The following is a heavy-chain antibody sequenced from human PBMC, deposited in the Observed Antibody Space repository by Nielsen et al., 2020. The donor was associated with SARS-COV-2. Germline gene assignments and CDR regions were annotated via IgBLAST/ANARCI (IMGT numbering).Heavy chain of an antibody. Sequence: GGSLRLSCAASGFTFSSYGMHWVRQAPGKGLEWVAFIRYDGSNKYYADSVKGRFTISRDNSKNTLYLQMNSLRAEDTAVYYCARGVRDIVVVVAATGLFFDYWGQGTLVTVSS. D-gene: IGHD2-15*01. J-gene: IGHJ4*02. CDR3: ARGVRDIVVVVAATGLFFDY. CDR1: GFTFSSYG. CDR2: IRYDGSNK. V-gene: IGHV3-30*02.